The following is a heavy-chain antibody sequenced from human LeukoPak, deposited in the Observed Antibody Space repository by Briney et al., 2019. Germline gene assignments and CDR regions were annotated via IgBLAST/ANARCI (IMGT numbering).Heavy chain of an antibody. CDR1: GFTFSDYY. CDR2: ISSSSSYT. V-gene: IGHV3-11*03. Sequence: GGSPRLSCAASGFTFSDYYMSWIRQAPGEGQERVSYISSSSSYTNYADSVKGRFTISRDNAKNSLYLQINSLRAEDTALYYCATHRGSYPAGGFNYWGQGTLVTVSS. J-gene: IGHJ4*02. CDR3: ATHRGSYPAGGFNY. D-gene: IGHD1-26*01.